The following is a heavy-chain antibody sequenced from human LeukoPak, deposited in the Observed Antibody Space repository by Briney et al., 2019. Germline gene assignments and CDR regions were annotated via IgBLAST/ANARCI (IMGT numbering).Heavy chain of an antibody. D-gene: IGHD3-10*01. Sequence: PSETLSLTCTVSGGSISSGDYYWSWIRQPPGKGLEWIGYIYYSGSTYYNPSPKSRVTISVDTSKNQFSLKLSSVTAADTAVYYCARAQTYFRGVMGDAFDIWGQGTMVTVSS. V-gene: IGHV4-30-4*08. CDR3: ARAQTYFRGVMGDAFDI. CDR1: GGSISSGDYY. J-gene: IGHJ3*02. CDR2: IYYSGST.